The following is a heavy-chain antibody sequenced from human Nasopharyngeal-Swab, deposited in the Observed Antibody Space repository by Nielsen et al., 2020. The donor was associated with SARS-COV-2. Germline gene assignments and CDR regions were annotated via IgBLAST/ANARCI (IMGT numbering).Heavy chain of an antibody. D-gene: IGHD5-12*01. CDR3: ARDRGYSGYIIDY. Sequence: SRKISCAASGFTFSDYPMYWLRQAPGQGLEWVAVITYVGRHAAYADSVRGRFTISRDNSNNTLYLQMKSLRADDTAVYYCARDRGYSGYIIDYWGQGTLVTVSS. J-gene: IGHJ4*02. CDR2: ITYVGRHA. CDR1: GFTFSDYP. V-gene: IGHV3-30*04.